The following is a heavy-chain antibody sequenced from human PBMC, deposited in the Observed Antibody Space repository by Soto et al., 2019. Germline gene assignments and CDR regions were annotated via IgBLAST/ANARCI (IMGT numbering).Heavy chain of an antibody. CDR1: GFTFSSYA. CDR3: ARVPHIVVVTAILGY. Sequence: RGSLRLSCAASGFTFSSYAMHWVRQAPGKGLEWVAVISYDGSNKYYGDSVKGRFTIPRDNSKNTLYLQMNSLRAEDTAVYYCARVPHIVVVTAILGYWGQGTLVTVSS. D-gene: IGHD2-21*02. J-gene: IGHJ4*02. CDR2: ISYDGSNK. V-gene: IGHV3-30-3*01.